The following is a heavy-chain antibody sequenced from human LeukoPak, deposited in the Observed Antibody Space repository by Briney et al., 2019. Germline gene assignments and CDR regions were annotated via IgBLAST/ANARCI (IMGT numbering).Heavy chain of an antibody. CDR1: GYSFTTYW. CDR2: IYPGDSDT. D-gene: IGHD2-15*01. J-gene: IGHJ3*02. CDR3: ARHGYCSARSSYSRAFDI. V-gene: IGHV5-51*01. Sequence: GESLKISCKGSGYSFTTYWIGWVRQMPGKGLEWMGIIYPGDSDTKYSTSFQGQVTIAADRSISTAYLQCSSLKASDTAMYYCARHGYCSARSSYSRAFDIWGQGTMVTVSS.